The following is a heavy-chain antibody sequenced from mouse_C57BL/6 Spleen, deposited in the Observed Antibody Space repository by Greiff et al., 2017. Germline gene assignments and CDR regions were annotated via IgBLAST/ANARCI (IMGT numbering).Heavy chain of an antibody. CDR3: ASRVHLYDGGDYFDY. CDR1: GYSITSGYY. D-gene: IGHD2-12*01. J-gene: IGHJ2*01. V-gene: IGHV3-6*01. Sequence: EVKLVESGPGLVKPSQSLSLTCSVTGYSITSGYYWNWIRQFPGNKLEWMGYISYDGSNNYNPSLKNRISITRDTSKNQFFLKLNSVTTEDTATYYCASRVHLYDGGDYFDYWGQGTTLTVSS. CDR2: ISYDGSN.